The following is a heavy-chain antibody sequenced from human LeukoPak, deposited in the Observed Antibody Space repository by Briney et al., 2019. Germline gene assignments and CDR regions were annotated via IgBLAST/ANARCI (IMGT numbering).Heavy chain of an antibody. CDR3: ARDAQRGFDYSNSLKY. CDR2: IWSDGTNR. J-gene: IGHJ4*01. Sequence: PGGSLRLSCAASGFIFSHHGMHWVRQAPGKGLEWVAVIWSDGTNRFYGGSVKGRSTISRDNSQNAVFLQMNSLRVEDTAMYYCARDAQRGFDYSNSLKYWGHGTLVTVSS. D-gene: IGHD4-11*01. V-gene: IGHV3-33*01. CDR1: GFIFSHHG.